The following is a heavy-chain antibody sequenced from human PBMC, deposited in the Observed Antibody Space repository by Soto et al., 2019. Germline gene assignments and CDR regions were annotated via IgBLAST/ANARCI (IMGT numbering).Heavy chain of an antibody. J-gene: IGHJ6*02. CDR1: GFTFRSYS. D-gene: IGHD6-19*01. Sequence: GGSLRLSCAASGFTFRSYSMNWVRQAPGKGLEWVSYISSSNRTINYADSVKGRFIISRDNAKNSLYLQMHSLRDEDTAVYYCARSYTGYSSGWPGSDVWGQGTTVTAP. CDR2: ISSSNRTI. CDR3: ARSYTGYSSGWPGSDV. V-gene: IGHV3-48*02.